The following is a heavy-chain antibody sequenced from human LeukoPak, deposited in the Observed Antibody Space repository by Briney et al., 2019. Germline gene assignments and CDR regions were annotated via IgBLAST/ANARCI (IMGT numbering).Heavy chain of an antibody. D-gene: IGHD4-23*01. Sequence: PGGSLRLSCAASGFTFSSYSMNWVRQAPGKGLEWVSSISSSSSCIYYADSVKGRFTISRDNAKNSLYLQMNSLRAEDTAVYYCARDRSELYGGNSFDIWGQGTMVTVSS. CDR3: ARDRSELYGGNSFDI. J-gene: IGHJ3*02. V-gene: IGHV3-21*01. CDR1: GFTFSSYS. CDR2: ISSSSSCI.